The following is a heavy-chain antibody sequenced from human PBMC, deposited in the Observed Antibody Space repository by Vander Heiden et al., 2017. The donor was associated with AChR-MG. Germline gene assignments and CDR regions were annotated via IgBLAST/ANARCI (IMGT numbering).Heavy chain of an antibody. CDR1: GFTFSSYG. CDR3: AMVPLWLPFDY. D-gene: IGHD5-18*01. V-gene: IGHV3-30*02. Sequence: QVQLVESGGGVVQPGGSLRLSCAASGFTFSSYGMHWVRQAPGKGLEWVAFIRYDGSNKYYADSVKGRFTISRDNSKNTLYLQMNSLRAEDTAVYYCAMVPLWLPFDYWGQGTLVTVSS. J-gene: IGHJ4*02. CDR2: IRYDGSNK.